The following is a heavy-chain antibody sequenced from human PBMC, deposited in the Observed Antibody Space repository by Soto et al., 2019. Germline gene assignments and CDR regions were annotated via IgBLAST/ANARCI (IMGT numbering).Heavy chain of an antibody. Sequence: GGSLRLSCAASGFTFSSYAMSWVRQAPGKGLEWVSAISGSGGSTYYADSVKGRFTISRDNSKNTLYLQMNSLRAEDTAVYYCASRAYSGYERYSSGWYVFDYWGQGTLVTVSS. J-gene: IGHJ4*02. CDR2: ISGSGGST. CDR1: GFTFSSYA. V-gene: IGHV3-23*01. CDR3: ASRAYSGYERYSSGWYVFDY. D-gene: IGHD6-19*01.